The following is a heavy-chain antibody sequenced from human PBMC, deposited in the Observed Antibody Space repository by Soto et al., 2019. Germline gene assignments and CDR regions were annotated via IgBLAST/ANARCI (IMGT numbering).Heavy chain of an antibody. V-gene: IGHV4-38-2*01. CDR1: GYSISSGYY. D-gene: IGHD3-16*02. J-gene: IGHJ5*02. CDR2: IYHSGST. Sequence: SETLSLTCAVSGYSISSGYYWGWIRQPPGKGLEWIGSIYHSGSTYYNPSLKSRVTISVDTSKNQFSLKLSSVTAADTAVYYCARPGEGPRLRAGELSLYHGWFEPRRQETLVSVAS. CDR3: ARPGEGPRLRAGELSLYHGWFEP.